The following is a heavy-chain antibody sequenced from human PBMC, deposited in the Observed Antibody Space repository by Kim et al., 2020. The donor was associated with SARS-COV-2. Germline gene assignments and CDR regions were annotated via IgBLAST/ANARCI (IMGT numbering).Heavy chain of an antibody. CDR1: GFTFSGFW. Sequence: GGSLRLSCEASGFTFSGFWMIWVRQAPGKGLEWVATIRGDGRDKYYGDSVKGRFTISRDNAKTSLYLQMDSLRVEDTAVYYCARVDGRYRYGYNNYSYMAVWGEGTTVTVPS. V-gene: IGHV3-7*04. J-gene: IGHJ6*03. CDR2: IRGDGRDK. CDR3: ARVDGRYRYGYNNYSYMAV. D-gene: IGHD5-18*01.